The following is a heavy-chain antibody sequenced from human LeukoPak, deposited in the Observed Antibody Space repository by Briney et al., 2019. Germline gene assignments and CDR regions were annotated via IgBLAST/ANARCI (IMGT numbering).Heavy chain of an antibody. Sequence: GGSLRLSCAASGFTFSSYSMNWVRQAPGKGLEWVSYITTRSATYYADSVKGRFTISRDNAKNSLYLQMNSLRAEDTAVYYCARGPCSGTSCYTPDAFDIWGQGTMVTVSS. CDR1: GFTFSSYS. J-gene: IGHJ3*02. D-gene: IGHD2-2*02. V-gene: IGHV3-21*05. CDR3: ARGPCSGTSCYTPDAFDI. CDR2: ITTRSAT.